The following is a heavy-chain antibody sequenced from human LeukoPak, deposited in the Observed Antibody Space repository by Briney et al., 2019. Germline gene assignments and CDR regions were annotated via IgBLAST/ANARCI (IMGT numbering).Heavy chain of an antibody. CDR3: AREAAIVVVVAASY. CDR2: INAGNGNT. J-gene: IGHJ4*02. Sequence: ASVKVSCEASGYTFTSYAMHWVRQAPGQRLEWMGWINAGNGNTKYSQKFQGRVTITRDTSASTAYMELSSLRSEDTAVYYCAREAAIVVVVAASYWGQGTLVTVSS. D-gene: IGHD2-15*01. CDR1: GYTFTSYA. V-gene: IGHV1-3*01.